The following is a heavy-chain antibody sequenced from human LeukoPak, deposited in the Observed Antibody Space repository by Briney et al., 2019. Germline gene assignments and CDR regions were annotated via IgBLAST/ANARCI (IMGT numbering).Heavy chain of an antibody. D-gene: IGHD2-21*01. V-gene: IGHV3-23*01. CDR2: ISGSGGST. CDR3: AKSRIPGDEYGMDV. Sequence: GSLRLSCSASGFTFSTYWMSWVRQAPGKGLEWVSAISGSGGSTYYADSVKGRFTISRDNSKNTLYLQMNSLRAEDTAVYYCAKSRIPGDEYGMDVWGQGTTVTVSS. CDR1: GFTFSTYW. J-gene: IGHJ6*02.